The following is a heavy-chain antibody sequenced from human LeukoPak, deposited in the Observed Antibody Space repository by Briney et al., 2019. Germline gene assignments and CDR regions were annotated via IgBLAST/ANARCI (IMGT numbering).Heavy chain of an antibody. J-gene: IGHJ6*02. D-gene: IGHD3-3*01. CDR3: ATGTDYDFWSGYYIYYYGMDV. V-gene: IGHV3-23*01. Sequence: GGSLRPSCAASGFTFSSYAMSWVRQAPGKGLEWVSAISGSGGSTYYADSVKGRFTISRDNSKNTLYLQMNSLRAEDTAVYYCATGTDYDFWSGYYIYYYGMDVWGQGTTVTVSS. CDR1: GFTFSSYA. CDR2: ISGSGGST.